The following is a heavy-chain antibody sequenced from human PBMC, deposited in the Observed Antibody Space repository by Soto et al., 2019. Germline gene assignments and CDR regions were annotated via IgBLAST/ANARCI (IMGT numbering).Heavy chain of an antibody. CDR2: IIPIIGTP. CDR1: GGSLKNSG. Sequence: QLELVQSGAEVMEPGSSVKLSCKSSGGSLKNSGINWVRQAPGQGLEWVGGIIPIIGTPNYLQRLQTRVTISADESTNTAFLELGSLRFDDSAIYYCARERDGSGSLSYYFDQWGQGTLVTVSS. D-gene: IGHD3-10*01. CDR3: ARERDGSGSLSYYFDQ. V-gene: IGHV1-69*01. J-gene: IGHJ4*02.